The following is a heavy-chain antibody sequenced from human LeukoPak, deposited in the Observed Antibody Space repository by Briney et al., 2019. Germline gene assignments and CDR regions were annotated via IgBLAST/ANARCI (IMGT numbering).Heavy chain of an antibody. V-gene: IGHV4-4*07. J-gene: IGHJ4*02. CDR1: GGSISSYY. CDR2: IYTSGST. CDR3: ARTSNDYYDNSGYSSDY. Sequence: SETLSLTCTVSGGSISSYYWSWIRQPAGKGLEWIGRIYTSGSTYYNPSLKSRVTISIDTSKKQFSLRLSSVTAADTAVYYCARTSNDYYDNSGYSSDYWGQGTLVTVSS. D-gene: IGHD3-22*01.